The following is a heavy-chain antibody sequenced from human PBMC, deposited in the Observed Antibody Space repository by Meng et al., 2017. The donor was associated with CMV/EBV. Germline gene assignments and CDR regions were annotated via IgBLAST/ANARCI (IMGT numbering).Heavy chain of an antibody. Sequence: GSLRLSCAVYGGSFSGYYWSWIRQPPGKGLEWIGEINHSGSTNYNPSLKSRVTISVDTSKNQFSLKLSSVTAADTAVYYCARVARITMVRGQWGGDYWGQGTLVTSPQ. CDR2: INHSGST. J-gene: IGHJ4*02. CDR1: GGSFSGYY. V-gene: IGHV4-34*01. D-gene: IGHD3-10*01. CDR3: ARVARITMVRGQWGGDY.